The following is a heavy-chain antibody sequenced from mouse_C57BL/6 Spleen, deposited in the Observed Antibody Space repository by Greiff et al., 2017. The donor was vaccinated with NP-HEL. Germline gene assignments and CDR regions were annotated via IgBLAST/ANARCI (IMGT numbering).Heavy chain of an antibody. CDR2: IYPRDGST. CDR1: GYTFTSYD. Sequence: QVQLQQSGPELVKPGASVKLSCKASGYTFTSYDINWVKQRPGQGLEWIGWIYPRDGSTKYNEKFKGKATLTVDTSSSTAYMELHSLTSEDSAVYFCARRGDYDWDYYAMDYWGQGTSVTVSS. D-gene: IGHD2-4*01. J-gene: IGHJ4*01. CDR3: ARRGDYDWDYYAMDY. V-gene: IGHV1-85*01.